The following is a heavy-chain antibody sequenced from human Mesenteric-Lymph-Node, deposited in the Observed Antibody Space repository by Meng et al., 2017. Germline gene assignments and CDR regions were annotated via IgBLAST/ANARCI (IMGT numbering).Heavy chain of an antibody. CDR1: GYSFTNYD. CDR2: INTNTGNP. V-gene: IGHV7-4-1*02. Sequence: ASVKVSCKASGYSFTNYDISWLRQAPGQGLEWMGWINTNTGNPTYAQGFTGRFVFSLDTSVSTAYLQISSLKAEDTAVYYCAREGRPTVTISDVWGQGTTVTVSS. CDR3: AREGRPTVTISDV. J-gene: IGHJ6*02. D-gene: IGHD4-17*01.